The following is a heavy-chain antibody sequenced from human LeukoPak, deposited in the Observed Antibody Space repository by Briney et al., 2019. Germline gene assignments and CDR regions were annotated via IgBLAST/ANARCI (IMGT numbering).Heavy chain of an antibody. CDR2: IYYSGST. J-gene: IGHJ6*02. D-gene: IGHD1-26*01. CDR3: ARGGTVRNGMDV. V-gene: IGHV4-61*08. Sequence: SETLSLTCAVSGGSVSTSGYYWSWIRQPPGKGLEWIGYIYYSGSTNYNPSLKSRVTISVDTSKNQFSLKLSSVTAADTAVYYCARGGTVRNGMDVWGQGTTVTVSS. CDR1: GGSVSTSGYY.